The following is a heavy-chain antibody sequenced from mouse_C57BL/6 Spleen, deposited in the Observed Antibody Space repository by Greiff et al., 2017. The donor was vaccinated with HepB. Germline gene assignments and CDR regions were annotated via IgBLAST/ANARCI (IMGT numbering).Heavy chain of an antibody. J-gene: IGHJ4*01. CDR3: AKRIYDGYYGAMDY. Sequence: VKLQESGPGLVAPSQSLSITCTVSGFSLTSYGIDWVRQPPGKGLEWLGVIWGGGSTNYNSALMSRLSISKDNSKSQVFLKMNSLQTDDTAMYYCAKRIYDGYYGAMDYWGQGTSVTVSS. V-gene: IGHV2-9*01. D-gene: IGHD2-3*01. CDR2: IWGGGST. CDR1: GFSLTSYG.